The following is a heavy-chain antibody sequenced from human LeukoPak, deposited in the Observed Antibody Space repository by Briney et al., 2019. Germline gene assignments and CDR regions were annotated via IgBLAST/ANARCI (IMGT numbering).Heavy chain of an antibody. Sequence: SETLSLTCAVYGGSFSGYYWSWIRQPPGKGLEWSGEINHSGSTNYNPSLKSRVTISVDTSKNQFSLKLSSVTAADTAVYYCARVHGVLVAFDIWGQGTMVTVSS. D-gene: IGHD4-17*01. CDR1: GGSFSGYY. J-gene: IGHJ3*02. CDR2: INHSGST. CDR3: ARVHGVLVAFDI. V-gene: IGHV4-34*01.